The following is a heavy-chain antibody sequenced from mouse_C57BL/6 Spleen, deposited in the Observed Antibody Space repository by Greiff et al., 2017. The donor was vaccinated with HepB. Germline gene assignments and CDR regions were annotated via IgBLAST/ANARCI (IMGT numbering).Heavy chain of an antibody. CDR2: IHPNSGST. J-gene: IGHJ1*03. V-gene: IGHV1-64*01. CDR3: ASLGGGNYGYFDV. Sequence: VQLQQPGAELVKPGASVKLSCKASGYTFTSYWMHWVKQRPGQGLEWIGMIHPNSGSTNYNEKFKSKATLTVDKSSSTAYMQLSSLTSEDSAVYYCASLGGGNYGYFDVWGTGTTVTVSS. D-gene: IGHD2-1*01. CDR1: GYTFTSYW.